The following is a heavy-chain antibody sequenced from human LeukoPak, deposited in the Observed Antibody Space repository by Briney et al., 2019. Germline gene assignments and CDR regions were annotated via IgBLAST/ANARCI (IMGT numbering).Heavy chain of an antibody. V-gene: IGHV4-39*01. CDR3: ARRGVGATTANWFDP. Sequence: PSETLSLTCSVSGGSISSSSYCWGWIRQPPGKGLEWIGSIYYSGSTYYNPSLKSRVTISVDTSKNQFSLKLSSVTAADTAVYYFARRGVGATTANWFDPWGQGTLVTVSS. CDR1: GGSISSSSYC. J-gene: IGHJ5*02. D-gene: IGHD1-26*01. CDR2: IYYSGST.